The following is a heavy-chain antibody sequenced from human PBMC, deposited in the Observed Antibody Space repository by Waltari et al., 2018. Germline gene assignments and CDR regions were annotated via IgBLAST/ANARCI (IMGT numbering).Heavy chain of an antibody. D-gene: IGHD3-3*01. CDR3: ARDHPFAIFGVVTYYYGMDV. CDR1: GYTFTSYY. J-gene: IGHJ6*02. V-gene: IGHV1-46*01. CDR2: INPSGGST. Sequence: QVQLVQSGAEVKKPGASVKVSCKASGYTFTSYYMHWVRQAPGQGLGWMGIINPSGGSTSYAQKFQGRVTMTRDTSTSTVYMELSSLRSEDTAVYYCARDHPFAIFGVVTYYYGMDVWGQGTTVTVSS.